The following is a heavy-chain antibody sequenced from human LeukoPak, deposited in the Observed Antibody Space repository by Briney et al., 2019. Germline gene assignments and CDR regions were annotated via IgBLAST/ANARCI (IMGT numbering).Heavy chain of an antibody. V-gene: IGHV3-21*01. J-gene: IGHJ4*02. CDR2: ISSSSSYI. CDR3: AREYYDFWSGSQYYFDY. Sequence: PGGSLRLSCAASGFTFSSYSMNWGRQAPGKGLEWVSSISSSSSYIYYADSVKGRFTISRDNAKNSLYLQMNSLRAEDTAVYYCAREYYDFWSGSQYYFDYWGQGTLVTVSS. D-gene: IGHD3-3*01. CDR1: GFTFSSYS.